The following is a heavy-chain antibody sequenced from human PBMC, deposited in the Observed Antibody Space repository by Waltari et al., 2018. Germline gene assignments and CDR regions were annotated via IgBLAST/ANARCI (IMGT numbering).Heavy chain of an antibody. J-gene: IGHJ6*02. CDR2: IYYSGST. CDR1: GGSISSHY. Sequence: QVQLQESGPGLVKPSETLSLTCTVSGGSISSHYWSWIRQPPGKGLEWIGYIYYSGSTNYNPSLKSRVTISVDTSKNQFSLKLSSVTAADTAVYYCARASLAAYGMDVWGQGTTVTVSS. V-gene: IGHV4-59*11. CDR3: ARASLAAYGMDV. D-gene: IGHD6-25*01.